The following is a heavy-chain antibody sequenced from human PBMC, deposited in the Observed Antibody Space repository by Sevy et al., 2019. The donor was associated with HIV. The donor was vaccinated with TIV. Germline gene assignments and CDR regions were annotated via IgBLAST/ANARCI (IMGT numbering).Heavy chain of an antibody. Sequence: GGSLRLSCAGSGFTFSSYCMTWVRQAPGTGLEWVATIKQDGSMKYYVNSVKGRFTISRDNAKNSVYLQMNSLRAEDTAIYYCARSIAAIGPDYWGQGTLVTVSS. CDR3: ARSIAAIGPDY. V-gene: IGHV3-7*01. CDR1: GFTFSSYC. D-gene: IGHD6-13*01. CDR2: IKQDGSMK. J-gene: IGHJ4*02.